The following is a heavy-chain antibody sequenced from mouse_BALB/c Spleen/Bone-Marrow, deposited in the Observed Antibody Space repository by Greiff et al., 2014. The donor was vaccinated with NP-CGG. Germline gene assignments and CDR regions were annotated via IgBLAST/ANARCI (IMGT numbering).Heavy chain of an antibody. CDR1: GFTFSDFY. Sequence: VQLKQSGGGLVKPGGSLKLSCAASGFTFSDFYMFWFRQTPEKRLEWVATISNGGTYTYYPDSVKGRFTISRDNAKNNLYLQMSSLKPEDTAMYYCARSGERYGAMDYWGQGTSVTVTS. CDR2: ISNGGTYT. CDR3: ARSGERYGAMDY. V-gene: IGHV5-4*02. J-gene: IGHJ4*01. D-gene: IGHD1-1*02.